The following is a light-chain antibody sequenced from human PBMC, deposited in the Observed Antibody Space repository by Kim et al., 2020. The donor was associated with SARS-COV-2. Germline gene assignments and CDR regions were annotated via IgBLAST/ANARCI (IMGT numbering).Light chain of an antibody. CDR2: AAS. CDR3: QKYNSAPCT. V-gene: IGKV1-27*01. Sequence: ASVGDRVTITCRASQSIANSLAWYQQKPGKVPKVLIYAASTLQSGVPSRFSGSGSGTEFTLTISSLQTEDFATYYCQKYNSAPCTFGAGTKVDIK. J-gene: IGKJ4*02. CDR1: QSIANS.